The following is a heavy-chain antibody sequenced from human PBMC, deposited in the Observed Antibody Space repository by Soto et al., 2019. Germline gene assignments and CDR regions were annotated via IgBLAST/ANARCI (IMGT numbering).Heavy chain of an antibody. D-gene: IGHD5-18*01. Sequence: ESGGGVVQPGRSLRLSCAASGFTFSSYGMHWVRQAPGKGLEWVAVIWYDGSNKYYADSVKGRFTISRDNSKNTLYLQMNSLRAEDTAVYYCATDSDRDFDYWGQGTLVTVSS. V-gene: IGHV3-33*01. CDR1: GFTFSSYG. CDR2: IWYDGSNK. J-gene: IGHJ4*02. CDR3: ATDSDRDFDY.